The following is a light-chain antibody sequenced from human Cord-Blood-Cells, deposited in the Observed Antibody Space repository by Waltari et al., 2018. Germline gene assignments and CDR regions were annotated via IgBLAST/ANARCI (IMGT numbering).Light chain of an antibody. CDR2: YDS. V-gene: IGLV3-21*04. CDR3: QVWDSSSDSWV. J-gene: IGLJ3*02. Sequence: SYVLTQPPSVSVAPGKTARITCGGNNIGSKSVHWYQQKPGQAPVLVIYYDSDRPSGIPERFSGSNSGNTATLTISRVDAGDEADYYCQVWDSSSDSWVFGGGTKLTVL. CDR1: NIGSKS.